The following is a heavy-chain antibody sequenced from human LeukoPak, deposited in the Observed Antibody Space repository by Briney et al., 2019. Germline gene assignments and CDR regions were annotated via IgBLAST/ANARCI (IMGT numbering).Heavy chain of an antibody. V-gene: IGHV1-69*04. CDR3: ATSRWVGATADY. J-gene: IGHJ4*02. CDR1: GGTFSSYA. D-gene: IGHD1-26*01. CDR2: IIPILGIA. Sequence: GASVKVSCKASGGTFSSYAISWVRQAPGQGLEWMGRIIPILGIANYAQKFQGRVTITADKSTSTAYMELSSLRSEDTAVYYCATSRWVGATADYWGQGTLVTVSS.